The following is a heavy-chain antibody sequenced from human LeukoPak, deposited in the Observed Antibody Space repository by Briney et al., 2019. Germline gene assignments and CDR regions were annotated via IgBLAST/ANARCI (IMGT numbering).Heavy chain of an antibody. J-gene: IGHJ4*02. CDR1: GGTFSSYA. CDR3: ARGQVSGDYGSGSYSNRIDH. Sequence: SVKVSCKASGGTFSSYAISWVRQAPGQGLEWMGRIIPLLGIANYAQKFQGRVTITADKSTSTAYMELRSLRSEDTAVYYCARGQVSGDYGSGSYSNRIDHWGQGTLVTVSS. V-gene: IGHV1-69*04. D-gene: IGHD3-10*01. CDR2: IIPLLGIA.